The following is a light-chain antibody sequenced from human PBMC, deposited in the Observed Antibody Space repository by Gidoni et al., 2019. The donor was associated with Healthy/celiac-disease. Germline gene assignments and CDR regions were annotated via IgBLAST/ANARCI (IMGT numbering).Light chain of an antibody. V-gene: IGKV1-39*01. CDR1: QIISSY. Sequence: DIQMTQSPSSLSASVGDRVTITCRASQIISSYLNWYQQKPGKAPKLLIYAASSLQSGVPSRFSGSGSGTDFTLTFSSLQPEDFATYYCQQSYSTPPLTFGGGTKVEIK. J-gene: IGKJ4*01. CDR3: QQSYSTPPLT. CDR2: AAS.